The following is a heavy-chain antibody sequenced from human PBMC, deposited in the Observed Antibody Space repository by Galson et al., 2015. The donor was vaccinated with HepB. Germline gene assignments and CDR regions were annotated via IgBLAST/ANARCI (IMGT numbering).Heavy chain of an antibody. CDR1: GFAFSSYD. D-gene: IGHD5-12*01. CDR3: ARMTLRSGYDYFDY. CDR2: IGPAGDT. J-gene: IGHJ4*02. Sequence: SLRLSCAASGFAFSSYDMHWVRQATGKGLEWVSAIGPAGDTYYPGSVKGRFTISRENAKNSLYLQMNSLRAGDTAVYYCARMTLRSGYDYFDYWGQGTLVTVSS. V-gene: IGHV3-13*04.